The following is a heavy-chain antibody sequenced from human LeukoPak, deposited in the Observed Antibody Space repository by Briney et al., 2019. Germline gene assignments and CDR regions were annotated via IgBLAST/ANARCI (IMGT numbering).Heavy chain of an antibody. V-gene: IGHV4-38-2*02. J-gene: IGHJ4*02. D-gene: IGHD1-26*01. CDR1: GYSISSGYY. CDR2: IYHSGST. Sequence: SETLSLTCTVSGYSISSGYYWGWIRQPPGKGLEWIGSIYHSGSTYYNTSLKSRVTTSLDATKNKYSLMQLSVTAADTAVYYCARVPGGSYYAPLDYWGQGTLVSVSS. CDR3: ARVPGGSYYAPLDY.